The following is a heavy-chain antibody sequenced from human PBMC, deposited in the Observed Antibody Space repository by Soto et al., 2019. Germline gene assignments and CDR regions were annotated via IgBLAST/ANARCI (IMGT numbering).Heavy chain of an antibody. D-gene: IGHD5-18*01. Sequence: SXKVSYEASGYTXNSYYMHLVRQAPGQGLEWMGIINPSGGSTSYAQKFQGRVTMTSYTSTRTVYMELSSLRSEDTAVYYGARGGGYSYGLRWFQHWGQGTLGTVSS. J-gene: IGHJ1*01. CDR2: INPSGGST. CDR1: GYTXNSYY. V-gene: IGHV1-46*02. CDR3: ARGGGYSYGLRWFQH.